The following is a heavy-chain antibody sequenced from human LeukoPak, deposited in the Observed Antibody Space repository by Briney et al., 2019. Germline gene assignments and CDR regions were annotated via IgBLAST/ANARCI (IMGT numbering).Heavy chain of an antibody. Sequence: ASVKVSCKASGYTFTSYYMHWVRQAPGQGLEWMGIINPSGGSTSYAQKFQGRVTMTRDMSTSTVYMELSSLRSEDTAVYYCARAPDYYDSSGYYYYYMDVWGKGTTVTVS. CDR1: GYTFTSYY. J-gene: IGHJ6*03. CDR2: INPSGGST. V-gene: IGHV1-46*01. CDR3: ARAPDYYDSSGYYYYYMDV. D-gene: IGHD3-22*01.